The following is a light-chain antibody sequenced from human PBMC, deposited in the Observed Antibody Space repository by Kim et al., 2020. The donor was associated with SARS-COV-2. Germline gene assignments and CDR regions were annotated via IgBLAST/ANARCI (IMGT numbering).Light chain of an antibody. V-gene: IGKV3-11*01. J-gene: IGKJ2*01. CDR1: QSVSSY. Sequence: IVLTQSPATLSLSPGERATLSCRASQSVSSYLAWYQQKPGQAPRLLIYDASNRANGIPARFSGSGSGTDFTLTISSLEPEDFAVYYCQQRSNWPPRYTFGQGTKLEI. CDR2: DAS. CDR3: QQRSNWPPRYT.